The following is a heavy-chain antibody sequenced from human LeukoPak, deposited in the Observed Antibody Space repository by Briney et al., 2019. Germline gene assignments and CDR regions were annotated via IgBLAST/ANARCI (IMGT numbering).Heavy chain of an antibody. J-gene: IGHJ4*02. V-gene: IGHV4-38-2*01. CDR2: IYHSGST. CDR3: ARAVGDHLDY. D-gene: IGHD2-21*01. Sequence: SETLSLTCAVSGYSINSGYYWGWIRQPPGKGLEWIGSIYHSGSTYYNPSLESRVTISVDTSKNQFSLKLSSVTAADTAVYYCARAVGDHLDYWGQGTLVTVSS. CDR1: GYSINSGYY.